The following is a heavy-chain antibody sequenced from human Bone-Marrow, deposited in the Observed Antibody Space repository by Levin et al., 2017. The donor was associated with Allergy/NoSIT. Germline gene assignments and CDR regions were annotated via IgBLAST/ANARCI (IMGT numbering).Heavy chain of an antibody. J-gene: IGHJ4*02. CDR1: GFTVSSHY. Sequence: GESLKISCAASGFTVSSHYMSWVRQAPGKGLEWVSIIYSGGSTYSADSVKGRFTISRDNSKNTLYLQMNSLRAEDTAVYYCARVGSSGYYFFDYWGQGTLVTVSS. CDR2: IYSGGST. V-gene: IGHV3-53*01. CDR3: ARVGSSGYYFFDY. D-gene: IGHD3-22*01.